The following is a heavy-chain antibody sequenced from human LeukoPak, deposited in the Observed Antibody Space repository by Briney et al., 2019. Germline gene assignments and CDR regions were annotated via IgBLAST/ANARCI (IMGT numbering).Heavy chain of an antibody. Sequence: SETLSLTCTVSAGFISCHYWSWIRQPGSRGLAGMGYIYYSGSTIYNLSLLSRGTISVDTSKNQFSLKLSSVTAADTAVYYCARHSYSSSWYGTFDTWGQGSLVTVSS. J-gene: IGHJ5*02. CDR2: IYYSGST. V-gene: IGHV4-59*08. CDR1: AGFISCHY. D-gene: IGHD6-13*01. CDR3: ARHSYSSSWYGTFDT.